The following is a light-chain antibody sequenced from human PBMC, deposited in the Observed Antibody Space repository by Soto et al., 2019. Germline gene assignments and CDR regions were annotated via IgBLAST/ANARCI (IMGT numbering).Light chain of an antibody. V-gene: IGLV1-44*01. CDR3: AAWDDSLNGLV. J-gene: IGLJ1*01. CDR2: NNN. Sequence: QSVLTQPPAASGTPGQRVTISCSGSSSNIGSNTVNWYQQLPGTAPKLLIYNNNQRPSGVPDRFSGSKSGTSASLAISGLQYEDEADYYCAAWDDSLNGLVFGTGTKLT. CDR1: SSNIGSNT.